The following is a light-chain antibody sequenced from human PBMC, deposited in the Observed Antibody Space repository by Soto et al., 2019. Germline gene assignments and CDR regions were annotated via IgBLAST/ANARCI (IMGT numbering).Light chain of an antibody. CDR1: SSDVGGYNY. CDR2: EVS. Sequence: QSVLTQPPSASGSPGQSVTISCIGTSSDVGGYNYVSWYQQHPGEAPKLMIYEVSKRPSGVPDRFSGSKSGNTASLTVSGLQAEDEADYYCSSYAASNNLGVFGGGTKVTVL. CDR3: SSYAASNNLGV. V-gene: IGLV2-8*01. J-gene: IGLJ2*01.